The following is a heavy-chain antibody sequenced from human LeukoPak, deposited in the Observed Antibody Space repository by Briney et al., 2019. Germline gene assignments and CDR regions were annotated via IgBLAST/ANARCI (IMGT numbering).Heavy chain of an antibody. CDR1: GFTFSSYG. J-gene: IGHJ6*03. V-gene: IGHV3-30*18. D-gene: IGHD6-19*01. CDR3: AKMPVAGNYYYYMDV. CDR2: ISYDGSNK. Sequence: GGSLRLACAASGFTFSSYGMHWVRQAPGKGLEWVAVISYDGSNKYYADSVKGRFTISRDNSKNTLYLQMNSLRAEDTAVYYCAKMPVAGNYYYYMDVWGKGTTVTVSS.